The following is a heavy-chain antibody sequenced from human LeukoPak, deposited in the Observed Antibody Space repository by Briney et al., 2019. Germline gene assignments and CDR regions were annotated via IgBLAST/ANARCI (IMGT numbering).Heavy chain of an antibody. CDR1: GFTFSSYA. CDR3: ARDLLRIAAAGLPRDYYYGMDV. Sequence: GGSLRLSCAASGFTFSSYAMHWVRQAPGKGLEWVAVISYDGSNKYYADSVKGRFTISRDNSKNTLYLQMNSLRAEDTAVYYCARDLLRIAAAGLPRDYYYGMDVWGQGTTVTVSS. J-gene: IGHJ6*02. V-gene: IGHV3-30-3*01. D-gene: IGHD6-13*01. CDR2: ISYDGSNK.